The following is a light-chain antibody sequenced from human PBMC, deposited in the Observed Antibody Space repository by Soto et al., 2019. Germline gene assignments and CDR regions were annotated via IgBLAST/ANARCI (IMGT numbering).Light chain of an antibody. V-gene: IGLV2-14*03. CDR2: HVC. CDR1: TSDVGAYNF. Sequence: QSVLTQPASVSGSPGQSIIISCPATTSDVGAYNFLSWHQQHPGQAPKLMIYHVCDRPSGISYRFSGSKSGNTDCLTISGLQGEDGADYYCSVYTVSRTYVFGTGP. CDR3: SVYTVSRTYV. J-gene: IGLJ1*01.